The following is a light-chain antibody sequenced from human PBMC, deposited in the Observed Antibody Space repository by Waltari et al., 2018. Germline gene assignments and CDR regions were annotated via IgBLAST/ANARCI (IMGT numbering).Light chain of an antibody. CDR3: QTGGFGIWV. J-gene: IGLJ3*02. Sequence: QLLLTQSPSASASLGASVKLTCTVSSGHSKSAIAWHQQHPHKGPRYLMKVNSDGSHIKGDGIPDRFSGSSSGAERYLTISSLQSEDEADYYCQTGGFGIWVFGGGTKLTVL. V-gene: IGLV4-69*01. CDR1: SGHSKSA. CDR2: VNSDGSH.